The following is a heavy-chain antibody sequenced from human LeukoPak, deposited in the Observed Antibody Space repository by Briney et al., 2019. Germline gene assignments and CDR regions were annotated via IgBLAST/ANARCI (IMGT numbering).Heavy chain of an antibody. D-gene: IGHD5-12*01. CDR1: GFTFDDYG. Sequence: GGSLRLSCAASGFTFDDYGMSWVRQTPGKGLEWVSGINWNGGSTGYADSVKGRFTISRDNSKNTMYLQMNSLRAEDTAVYYCAQDRAWIEFYFWGQGTLVTVSS. CDR3: AQDRAWIEFYF. V-gene: IGHV3-20*04. CDR2: INWNGGST. J-gene: IGHJ4*02.